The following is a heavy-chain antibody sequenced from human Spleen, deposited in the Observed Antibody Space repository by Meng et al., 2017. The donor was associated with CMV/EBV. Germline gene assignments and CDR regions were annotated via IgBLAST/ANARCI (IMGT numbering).Heavy chain of an antibody. CDR2: INPNSGGT. J-gene: IGHJ4*02. D-gene: IGHD3-3*01. Sequence: GGSLRLSCKASGYTFTGYYMHWVRQAPGQGLEWMGWINPNSGGTNYAQKFQGRVTMTRDTSISTAYMELSRLRSDDTAVYYCARDPLLLRFLATSPPAVDYWGQGTLVTVSS. V-gene: IGHV1-2*02. CDR3: ARDPLLLRFLATSPPAVDY. CDR1: GYTFTGYY.